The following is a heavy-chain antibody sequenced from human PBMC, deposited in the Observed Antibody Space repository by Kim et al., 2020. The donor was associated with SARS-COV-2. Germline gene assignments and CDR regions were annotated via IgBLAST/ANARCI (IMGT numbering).Heavy chain of an antibody. D-gene: IGHD5-12*01. J-gene: IGHJ5*02. CDR3: VNGWLQP. Sequence: KGGSPYYADYVKGRFTLARDNSKNTLYLQMSSLRAEDTAVYYCVNGWLQPWGQGTLVTVSS. V-gene: IGHV3-64D*06. CDR2: KGGSP.